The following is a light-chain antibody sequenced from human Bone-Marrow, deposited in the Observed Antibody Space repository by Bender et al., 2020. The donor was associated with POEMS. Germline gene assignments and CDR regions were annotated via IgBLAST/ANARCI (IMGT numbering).Light chain of an antibody. Sequence: QSALTQPASVSGSPGQSITISCTGTRRDIGGYTYVSWYQQHPGKAPKLIIFDVYKRPSGVSHRFLGSKSGNTASLTIPGLQADDEADYYCCSYAGSGTSVFGGGTKLTVL. CDR2: DVY. V-gene: IGLV2-23*02. CDR3: CSYAGSGTSV. CDR1: RRDIGGYTY. J-gene: IGLJ2*01.